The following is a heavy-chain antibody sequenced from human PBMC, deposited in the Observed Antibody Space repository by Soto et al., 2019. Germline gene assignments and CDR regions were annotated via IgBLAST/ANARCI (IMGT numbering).Heavy chain of an antibody. J-gene: IGHJ6*02. CDR3: ARDKAYYDFWSGYSNYYYYYGMDV. CDR2: IYYSGST. CDR1: SGSISGYF. D-gene: IGHD3-3*01. V-gene: IGHV4-59*01. Sequence: PSETLSLTCTVSSGSISGYFWSWIRQPPGKEPEWIGYIYYSGSTNYNPSLKSRVTISVDTSKNQFSLKLSSVTAADTAVYYCARDKAYYDFWSGYSNYYYYYGMDVWGQGTTVTVSS.